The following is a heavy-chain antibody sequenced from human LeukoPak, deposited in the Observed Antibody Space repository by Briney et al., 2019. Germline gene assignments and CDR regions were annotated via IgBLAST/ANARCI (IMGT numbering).Heavy chain of an antibody. D-gene: IGHD6-19*01. CDR1: GFPFIDAW. CDR2: IKQDGSEK. Sequence: PGGSLRLSCATSGFPFIDAWMTWVRQAPGKGLEWVANIKQDGSEKYYVDSVKGRFTISRDNAKNSLYLQMNSLRAEDTAVYYRARDVVAGGWYVGYYYYYMDVWGKGTTVTVSS. V-gene: IGHV3-7*01. J-gene: IGHJ6*03. CDR3: ARDVVAGGWYVGYYYYYMDV.